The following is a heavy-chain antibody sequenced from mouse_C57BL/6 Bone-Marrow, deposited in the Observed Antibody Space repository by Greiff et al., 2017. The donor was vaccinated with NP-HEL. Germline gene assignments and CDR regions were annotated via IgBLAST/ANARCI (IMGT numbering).Heavy chain of an antibody. CDR2: IYPSDSET. Sequence: QVQLQQPGAELVRPGSSVKLSCKASGYTFTSYWMAWVKQRPGQGLEWIGNIYPSDSETHYNQKFKDKATLTVDKSSSTAYMQLSSLTSEDSAVYYCARDGNFSWFAYWGQGTLVTVSA. CDR1: GYTFTSYW. V-gene: IGHV1-61*01. J-gene: IGHJ3*01. CDR3: ARDGNFSWFAY. D-gene: IGHD2-3*01.